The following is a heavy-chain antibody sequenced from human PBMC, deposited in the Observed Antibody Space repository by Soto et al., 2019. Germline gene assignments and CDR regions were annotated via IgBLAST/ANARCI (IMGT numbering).Heavy chain of an antibody. CDR2: INHRGST. Sequence: QVQLQQWGAGLLKPSETLSLTCAVYGGSFSGYYWSWIRQPPGKGLEWIGEINHRGSTNYNPSLKSRVTTSVDTSKNQFSLKLSSVTAADTAVYYCARGRLIQLWSRGHAFDIWGQGTMVTVSS. CDR3: ARGRLIQLWSRGHAFDI. J-gene: IGHJ3*02. D-gene: IGHD5-18*01. V-gene: IGHV4-34*01. CDR1: GGSFSGYY.